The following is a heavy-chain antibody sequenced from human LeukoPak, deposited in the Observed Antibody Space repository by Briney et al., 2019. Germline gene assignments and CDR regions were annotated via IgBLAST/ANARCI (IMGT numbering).Heavy chain of an antibody. J-gene: IGHJ3*02. Sequence: SETLSLTCAVYGGSFSGYYWSWIRQPPGKGLEWIGEINHSGSTNYNPSLQSRVTISVDTSNNQFSLILSSLTAADTALYYCARDIRVKTYYSGSGSSRRHAFDIWGQGTKVTVSS. CDR3: ARDIRVKTYYSGSGSSRRHAFDI. V-gene: IGHV4-34*01. CDR2: INHSGST. D-gene: IGHD3-10*01. CDR1: GGSFSGYY.